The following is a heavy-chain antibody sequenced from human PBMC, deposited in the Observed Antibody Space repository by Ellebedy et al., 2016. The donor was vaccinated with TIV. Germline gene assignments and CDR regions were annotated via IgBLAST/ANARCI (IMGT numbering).Heavy chain of an antibody. CDR3: ARRPGGLQAFDI. Sequence: SETLSLTCAVSGGSISSGGYSWNWIRQPPGKGLEWIGYIYQSGSTSYNPSLKSRLTISEDRSKNQFSLKLSSVTAADTAVYYCARRPGGLQAFDIWGRGTMVTVSS. D-gene: IGHD1-14*01. CDR1: GGSISSGGYS. V-gene: IGHV4-30-2*01. CDR2: IYQSGST. J-gene: IGHJ3*02.